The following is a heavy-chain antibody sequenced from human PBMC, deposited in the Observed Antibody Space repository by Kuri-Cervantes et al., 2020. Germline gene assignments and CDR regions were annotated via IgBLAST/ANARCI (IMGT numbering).Heavy chain of an antibody. CDR2: ISAYNGDT. V-gene: IGHV1-18*01. D-gene: IGHD2-2*01. Sequence: ASVKVSCKASGYTFTRYGISWVRQAPGQGLEWMGWISAYNGDTNYAQGFQDRVTMTTDTSTSTAYIELRSLRSDDTAVYYCARSNPVVPAAMIEVAFDYWGQGTLVTVSS. J-gene: IGHJ4*02. CDR3: ARSNPVVPAAMIEVAFDY. CDR1: GYTFTRYG.